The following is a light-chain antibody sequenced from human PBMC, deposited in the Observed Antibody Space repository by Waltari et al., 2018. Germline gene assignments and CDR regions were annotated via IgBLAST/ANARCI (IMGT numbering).Light chain of an antibody. CDR1: QSVSSSY. CDR3: QQYGRSWNT. Sequence: EIVLTQSPGTLSLSPAARATLSCRASQSVSSSYLAWYQQKPGQAPRLLIHGASSRATGIPDRFSGSGSGTDFTLTISRLEPEDFAVYYCQQYGRSWNTFGQGTKLEIK. CDR2: GAS. V-gene: IGKV3-20*01. J-gene: IGKJ2*01.